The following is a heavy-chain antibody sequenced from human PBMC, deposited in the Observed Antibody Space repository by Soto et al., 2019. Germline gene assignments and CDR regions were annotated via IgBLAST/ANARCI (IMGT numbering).Heavy chain of an antibody. CDR1: GGSISSYY. CDR2: IYYSGST. CDR3: ARLPVRYSGYDLLDY. D-gene: IGHD5-12*01. Sequence: SETLSLTCTVSGGSISSYYWSWIRQPPGKGLEWIGYIYYSGSTNYNPSLKSRVTISVDTSKNQFSLKLSSVTAADTAVYYCARLPVRYSGYDLLDYWGQGTLVTVSS. V-gene: IGHV4-59*01. J-gene: IGHJ4*02.